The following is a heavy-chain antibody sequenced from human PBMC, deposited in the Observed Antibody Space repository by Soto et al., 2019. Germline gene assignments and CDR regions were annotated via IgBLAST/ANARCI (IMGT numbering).Heavy chain of an antibody. Sequence: QLQLQESGPGLVKPSETLSLTCTVSGGSISSSTYHWGWIRQPPGEGLEWIGNIYYSETTYYNPSLKSRVTISIDTSKNQFTLKLTSVTAADTAVYYCATYGGGTGLLDHWGQGILVTVSS. CDR3: ATYGGGTGLLDH. D-gene: IGHD3-16*01. CDR2: IYYSETT. CDR1: GGSISSSTYH. V-gene: IGHV4-39*01. J-gene: IGHJ4*02.